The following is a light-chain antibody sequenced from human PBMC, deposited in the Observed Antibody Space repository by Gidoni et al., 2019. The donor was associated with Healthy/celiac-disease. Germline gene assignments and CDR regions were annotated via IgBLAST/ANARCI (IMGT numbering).Light chain of an antibody. Sequence: DIQMTQSPSSLSASVGDRVTITCRASQSISSYLNWCQQKPGKAPKLLIYAASSLHRGVPSRFRGSGSGTDFTLTISSLQPEDSATYYCQQSYSVPYTFGQGTKLEIK. V-gene: IGKV1-39*01. CDR3: QQSYSVPYT. CDR1: QSISSY. CDR2: AAS. J-gene: IGKJ2*01.